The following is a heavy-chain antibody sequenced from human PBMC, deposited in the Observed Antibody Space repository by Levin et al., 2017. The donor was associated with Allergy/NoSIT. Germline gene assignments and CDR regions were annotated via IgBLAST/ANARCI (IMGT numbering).Heavy chain of an antibody. Sequence: GESLKISCAASGFTFSSYAMHWVRQAPGKGLEWVAVISYDGSNKYYADSVKGRFTISRDNSKNTLYLQMNSLRAEDTAVYYCASAATVTTWVLSGNWFDPWGQGTLVTVSS. J-gene: IGHJ5*02. CDR1: GFTFSSYA. CDR3: ASAATVTTWVLSGNWFDP. V-gene: IGHV3-30-3*01. D-gene: IGHD4-17*01. CDR2: ISYDGSNK.